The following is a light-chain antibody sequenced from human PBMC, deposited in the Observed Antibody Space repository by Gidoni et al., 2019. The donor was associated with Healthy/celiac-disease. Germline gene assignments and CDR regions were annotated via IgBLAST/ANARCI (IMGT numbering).Light chain of an antibody. V-gene: IGLV3-21*04. CDR2: YDS. CDR3: QVWDSSSDHYV. Sequence: SYWPPQPPSVSVAPGKTARSTCGGNNIGSKRVHWYQQKPGQAPVLVIYYDSDRPSGIPERFSGSNSGNTATLTISRVEAGDEADYYCQVWDSSSDHYVFGTGTKVTVL. CDR1: NIGSKR. J-gene: IGLJ1*01.